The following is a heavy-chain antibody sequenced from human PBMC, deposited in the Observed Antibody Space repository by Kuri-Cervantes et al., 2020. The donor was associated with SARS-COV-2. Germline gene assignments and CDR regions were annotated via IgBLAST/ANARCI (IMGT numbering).Heavy chain of an antibody. V-gene: IGHV4-30-4*08. CDR3: ARGVYDILTGHYSLDY. CDR1: GGSISSGDYY. J-gene: IGHJ4*02. CDR2: IYYSGST. D-gene: IGHD3-9*01. Sequence: SETLSLTCTVSGGSISSGDYYWSWIRQPPGKGLEWIGYIYYSGSTYYNPSLKSRVTISVDTSKNQFSLKLSSVTAADTAVYYCARGVYDILTGHYSLDYWGQGTLVTVSS.